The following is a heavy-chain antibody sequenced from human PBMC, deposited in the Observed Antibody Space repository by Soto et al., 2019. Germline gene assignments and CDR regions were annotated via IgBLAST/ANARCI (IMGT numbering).Heavy chain of an antibody. CDR1: GFSLSTSTVG. V-gene: IGHV2-5*02. D-gene: IGHD3-16*01. Sequence: QITLKESGPTLVKPTQTLTLTCTFSGFSLSTSTVGVGWIRQPPGKALEWLALIYWDDDKSYSPSLKSSLTITKDTSKNKVVLTMTNMDPVDTATYYCVHTYYGHAFDVWGQGTMVTVSS. CDR3: VHTYYGHAFDV. CDR2: IYWDDDK. J-gene: IGHJ3*01.